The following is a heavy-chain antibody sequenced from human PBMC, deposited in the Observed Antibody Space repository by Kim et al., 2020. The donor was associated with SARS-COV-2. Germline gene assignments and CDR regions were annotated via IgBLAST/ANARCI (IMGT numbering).Heavy chain of an antibody. CDR3: ARDKDVGGAPLSCH. V-gene: IGHV3-7*01. CDR2: IKEDGSEK. J-gene: IGHJ1*01. CDR1: GFTFSSYW. D-gene: IGHD3-16*01. Sequence: GGSLRLSCAASGFTFSSYWMSWVRQAPGKGLEWVANIKEDGSEKYYVDSVKGRFTISRDNAKNLLYLQMNSLRVEDMAIYYCARDKDVGGAPLSCHWGQGTLGTVSS.